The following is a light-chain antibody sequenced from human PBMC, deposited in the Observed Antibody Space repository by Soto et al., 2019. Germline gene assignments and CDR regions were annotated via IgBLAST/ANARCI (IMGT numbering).Light chain of an antibody. CDR1: SSDVGGYNY. CDR2: NAF. J-gene: IGLJ2*01. CDR3: SSYSGSNTVV. V-gene: IGLV2-14*03. Sequence: QSALTQPASVSGSPGQSITISCTGTSSDVGGYNYVSWYQHHPGRAPKLMIYNAFDRPSGVSNRFSGSKSGNTASLTISGLQAEDEADYYCSSYSGSNTVVFGGGTKVTVL.